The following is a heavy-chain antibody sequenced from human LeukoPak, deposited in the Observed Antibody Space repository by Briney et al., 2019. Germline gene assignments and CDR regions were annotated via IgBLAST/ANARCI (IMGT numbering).Heavy chain of an antibody. V-gene: IGHV3-11*01. Sequence: RGSLRLSCAAPGFTFNDYYMSWIRQAPGKGLEWLSYINIGGTNTHYADSVKGRFTISRDNAKKSLYLEMNNLRAEDTAVYYCATDGAGFDTWGQGVLVTVSS. CDR3: ATDGAGFDT. J-gene: IGHJ5*02. CDR1: GFTFNDYY. CDR2: INIGGTNT.